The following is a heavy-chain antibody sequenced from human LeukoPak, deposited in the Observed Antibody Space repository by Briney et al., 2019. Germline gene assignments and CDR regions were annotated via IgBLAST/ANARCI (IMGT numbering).Heavy chain of an antibody. CDR3: ARPSIIAARPPDY. CDR2: ISSSGSTI. CDR1: GFTFSDYY. D-gene: IGHD6-6*01. Sequence: GGSLRLSCAASGFTFSDYYMSWIRQAPGKGLEWVSYISSSGSTIYYADSVKGRFTIPRDNAKNSLYLQMNSLRAEDTAVYYCARPSIIAARPPDYWGQGTLVTVSS. J-gene: IGHJ4*02. V-gene: IGHV3-11*04.